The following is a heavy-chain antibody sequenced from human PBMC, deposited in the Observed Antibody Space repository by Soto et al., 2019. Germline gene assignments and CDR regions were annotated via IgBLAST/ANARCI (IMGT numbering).Heavy chain of an antibody. CDR2: IVVGSGNT. D-gene: IGHD3-10*01. Sequence: SVKVSCKASGFTFTSSAMQWVRQARGQRLEWIGWIVVGSGNTNYAQKFQERVTITRDMSTSTAYMELSSLRSEDTAVYYCAAESVLLWFGELVSGDAFDIWGQGTMVTVSS. CDR3: AAESVLLWFGELVSGDAFDI. V-gene: IGHV1-58*02. CDR1: GFTFTSSA. J-gene: IGHJ3*02.